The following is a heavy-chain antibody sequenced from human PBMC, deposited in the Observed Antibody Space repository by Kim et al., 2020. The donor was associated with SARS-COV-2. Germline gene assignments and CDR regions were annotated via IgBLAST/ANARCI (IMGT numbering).Heavy chain of an antibody. CDR3: ARDSTGTTTGDY. Sequence: SYAESVKGRFTISRDNAKNTLYLQMNSLRAEDTAVYYCARDSTGTTTGDYWGQGTLVTVSS. V-gene: IGHV3-74*01. J-gene: IGHJ4*02. D-gene: IGHD1-1*01.